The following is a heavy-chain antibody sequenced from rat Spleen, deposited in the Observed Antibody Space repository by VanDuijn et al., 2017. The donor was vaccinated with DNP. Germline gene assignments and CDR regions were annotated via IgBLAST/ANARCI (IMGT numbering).Heavy chain of an antibody. V-gene: IGHV5S11*01. J-gene: IGHJ2*01. CDR3: ARHGYYSGEGGYFDY. D-gene: IGHD1-1*01. Sequence: EVQLVESGGGLVQPGRSLKLSCAASGFSFPNYYMAWVRQTPKKGLEWVATVATNGGNTYYRDSVKGRFTISRDNAKSTLYLQMDSLRSEETATYYCARHGYYSGEGGYFDYWGQGVMVTVSS. CDR2: VATNGGNT. CDR1: GFSFPNYY.